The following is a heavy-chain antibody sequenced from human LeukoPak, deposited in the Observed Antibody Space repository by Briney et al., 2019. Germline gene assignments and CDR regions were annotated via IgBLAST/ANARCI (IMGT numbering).Heavy chain of an antibody. CDR3: AKKPGYYYSSGSYYLDY. Sequence: GRSLRLSCAASGFSFSGHGTHWVRQSPGNGLEWVAVIWFDGSEKYYSDSVKGRFTISRDNSKNTLYLQLSSLRAEDTAVYYCAKKPGYYYSSGSYYLDYWGQGTLVTVSS. D-gene: IGHD3-10*01. V-gene: IGHV3-33*06. CDR2: IWFDGSEK. J-gene: IGHJ4*02. CDR1: GFSFSGHG.